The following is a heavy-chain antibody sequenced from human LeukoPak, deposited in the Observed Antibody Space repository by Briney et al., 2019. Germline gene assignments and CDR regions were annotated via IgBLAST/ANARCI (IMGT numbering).Heavy chain of an antibody. J-gene: IGHJ4*02. Sequence: GGSLRLSCAASVFTVSPYYMTWVRQAPGKGLECVSVIYSGGSTYYADSVKGRFTVSRDNSKNTLYLQMNSLRAEDTAMYYCARGLGYCTSTTCLLPFDYWGQGTLVTVSS. CDR1: VFTVSPYY. D-gene: IGHD2-2*01. CDR2: IYSGGST. CDR3: ARGLGYCTSTTCLLPFDY. V-gene: IGHV3-53*01.